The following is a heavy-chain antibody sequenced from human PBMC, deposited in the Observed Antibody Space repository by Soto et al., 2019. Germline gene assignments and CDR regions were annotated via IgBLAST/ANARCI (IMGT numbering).Heavy chain of an antibody. J-gene: IGHJ5*02. CDR2: IYWDDDK. CDR3: AHIPNYYQYDWFDP. CDR1: GFSLTTRGVG. Sequence: QITLKESGPTLVKPTQTLTLTCTFSGFSLTTRGVGVGWIRQPPGKALECLALIYWDDDKRYSPSLHGRLSHTKDTSKHQLVLTMTNVDPVDTATYYCAHIPNYYQYDWFDPWGQGTLVSVSS. V-gene: IGHV2-5*02. D-gene: IGHD3-16*01.